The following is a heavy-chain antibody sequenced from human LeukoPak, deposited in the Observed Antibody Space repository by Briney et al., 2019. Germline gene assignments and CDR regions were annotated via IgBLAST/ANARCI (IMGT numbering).Heavy chain of an antibody. V-gene: IGHV4-4*07. CDR1: GGSIRSYY. CDR3: ASAGYSGSSFDY. J-gene: IGHJ4*02. Sequence: PPETLSLTCTVSGGSIRSYYWSWIRQPAGKGLEWIGRIHSSGSTNYNPSLKSRVTISVDTSKNQFSLKLSSVTAVDTAVYYCASAGYSGSSFDYWGQGTLVTVSS. D-gene: IGHD6-6*01. CDR2: IHSSGST.